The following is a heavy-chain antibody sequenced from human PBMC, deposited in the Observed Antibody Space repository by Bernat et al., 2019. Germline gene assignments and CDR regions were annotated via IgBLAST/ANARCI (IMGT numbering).Heavy chain of an antibody. Sequence: QVQLVESGGGVVQPGRPLRLSCAASGFTFSSYGMHWVRQAPGKGLEWVAVIWYDGSNKHYADSVKGRFTISRDNSKNTPYLQMNSLRAEDTGVYYCAGSIAARHTELDYWGQGTLVTVSS. D-gene: IGHD6-6*01. CDR3: AGSIAARHTELDY. CDR2: IWYDGSNK. V-gene: IGHV3-33*01. J-gene: IGHJ4*02. CDR1: GFTFSSYG.